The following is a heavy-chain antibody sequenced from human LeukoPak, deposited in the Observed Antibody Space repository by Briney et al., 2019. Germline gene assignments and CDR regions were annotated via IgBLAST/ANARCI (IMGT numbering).Heavy chain of an antibody. CDR1: GGSISSGDYY. J-gene: IGHJ4*02. D-gene: IGHD3-3*01. Sequence: SETLSLTCTVSGGSISSGDYYWSWIRQPPGKGLEWIGYIYYSGSTYYNPSLKSRVTISVDTSKSQFSLKLSSVTAADTAVYYCARGYYDFWSGYNPPDYWGQGTLVTVSS. CDR2: IYYSGST. CDR3: ARGYYDFWSGYNPPDY. V-gene: IGHV4-30-4*01.